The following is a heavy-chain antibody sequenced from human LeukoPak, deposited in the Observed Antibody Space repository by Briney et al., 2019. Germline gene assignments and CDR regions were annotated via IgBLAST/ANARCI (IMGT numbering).Heavy chain of an antibody. CDR3: ARTVRAFDI. J-gene: IGHJ3*02. CDR1: GFTFSSYA. Sequence: QPGGSLRLSCAASGFTFSSYAMHWVRQAPGKGLEWVAVISFDGSNKYYAHSVKGRFTISRDNSKNTVYLQMNSLRAEDTAVYYCARTVRAFDIWGQGTMVTVSS. CDR2: ISFDGSNK. V-gene: IGHV3-30*04.